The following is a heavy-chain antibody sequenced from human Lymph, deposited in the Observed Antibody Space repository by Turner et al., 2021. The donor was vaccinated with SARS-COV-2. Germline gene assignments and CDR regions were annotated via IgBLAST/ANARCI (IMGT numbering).Heavy chain of an antibody. CDR1: GYTLTELS. D-gene: IGHD2-15*01. CDR2: FDAEDGET. J-gene: IGHJ6*02. Sequence: QVQLVQSGAEVKKPGASMKVSCKVSGYTLTELSMHWVRQAPGKGLECVGGFDAEDGETIYAQKFQGRVTMTEDTSTDTAYMELSSLRSEDTAVYYCATVLCSGGSCYYYGMDVWGQGTTVTVSS. V-gene: IGHV1-24*01. CDR3: ATVLCSGGSCYYYGMDV.